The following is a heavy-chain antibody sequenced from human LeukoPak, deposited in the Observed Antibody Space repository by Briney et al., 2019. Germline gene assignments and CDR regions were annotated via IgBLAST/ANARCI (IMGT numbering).Heavy chain of an antibody. CDR3: ARGRPVGSTYYDYIWGSYRDDFDY. CDR1: GFTFSSYG. Sequence: GGSLRLSCAASGFTFSSYGMHWVRQAPGKGLERVAVIWYDGSNKYYADSVKGRFTISRDNSKNTLYLQMNSLRAEDTAVYYCARGRPVGSTYYDYIWGSYRDDFDYWGQGTLVTVSS. D-gene: IGHD3-16*02. J-gene: IGHJ4*02. V-gene: IGHV3-33*01. CDR2: IWYDGSNK.